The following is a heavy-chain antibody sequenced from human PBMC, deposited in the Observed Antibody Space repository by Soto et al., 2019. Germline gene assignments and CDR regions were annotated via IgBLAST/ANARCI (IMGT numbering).Heavy chain of an antibody. V-gene: IGHV4-61*01. D-gene: IGHD2-21*01. Sequence: SETLSLTCTVSGGSVSSGTYYWNWIRQPPGKGPEWIGYIYYSGSTNYNPSLKSRVTISVDTSKNQFSLKLSSVTAADTAVYYCATAIEEYYFDYWGQGTLVTVSS. J-gene: IGHJ4*02. CDR2: IYYSGST. CDR3: ATAIEEYYFDY. CDR1: GGSVSSGTYY.